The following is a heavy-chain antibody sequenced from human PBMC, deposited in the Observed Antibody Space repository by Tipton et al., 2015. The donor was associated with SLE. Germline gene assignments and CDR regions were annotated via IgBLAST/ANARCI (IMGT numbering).Heavy chain of an antibody. CDR2: IYTSGST. V-gene: IGHV4-61*02. CDR1: GGSISSGSYY. CDR3: ARGSSNYYFDY. Sequence: TLSLTCTVSGGSISSGSYYWSWIRQPAGKGLEWIGRIYTSGSTNYNPSLKSRVTISVDTSKNQFSLKLSSVTAADTAVYYCARGSSNYYFDYWGQGTLVTVSS. D-gene: IGHD6-6*01. J-gene: IGHJ4*02.